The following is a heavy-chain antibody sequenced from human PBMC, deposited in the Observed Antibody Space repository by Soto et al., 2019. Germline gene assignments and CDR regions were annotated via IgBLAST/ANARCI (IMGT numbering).Heavy chain of an antibody. J-gene: IGHJ6*02. CDR1: GYTLTGYY. V-gene: IGHV1-2*04. Sequence: AASVKVSCKASGYTLTGYYMHWVRQAPGQGLEWMGWINPNSGGTNYAQKFQGWVTMTRDTSISTAYMELSRLRSDDTAVYYCARGGSLWFGELSAYYYGMDVWGQGPTVTVSS. CDR2: INPNSGGT. D-gene: IGHD3-10*01. CDR3: ARGGSLWFGELSAYYYGMDV.